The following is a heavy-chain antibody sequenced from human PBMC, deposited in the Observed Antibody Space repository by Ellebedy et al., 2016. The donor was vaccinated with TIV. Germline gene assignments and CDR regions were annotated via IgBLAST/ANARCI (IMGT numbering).Heavy chain of an antibody. J-gene: IGHJ4*02. CDR2: ISYSGGT. CDR3: GWDCSSTSCRGGY. CDR1: GGSISSSPYH. D-gene: IGHD2-2*01. V-gene: IGHV4-39*02. Sequence: MPSETLSLTCTVSGGSISSSPYHWGWIRQPPGKGLEWIGSISYSGGTYYSPSLKSRVTISVDTSKNHFSLNLSSVTAADTAVYYCGWDCSSTSCRGGYWGRGTLVTVSS.